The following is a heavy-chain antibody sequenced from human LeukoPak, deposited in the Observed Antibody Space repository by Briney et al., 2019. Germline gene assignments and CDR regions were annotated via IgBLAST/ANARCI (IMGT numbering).Heavy chain of an antibody. CDR3: AKDLSWKTADR. J-gene: IGHJ5*02. V-gene: IGHV3-74*01. Sequence: PGGSLRLSCVGSGFTYTDYWMHWFRQAPGKGPVWVSRINPDGTIIDYADSVKGRFSISRDNAKNLLYLQMNGLRADDTAVYYCAKDLSWKTADRWGQGILVTVSS. CDR1: GFTYTDYW. CDR2: INPDGTII. D-gene: IGHD5-18*01.